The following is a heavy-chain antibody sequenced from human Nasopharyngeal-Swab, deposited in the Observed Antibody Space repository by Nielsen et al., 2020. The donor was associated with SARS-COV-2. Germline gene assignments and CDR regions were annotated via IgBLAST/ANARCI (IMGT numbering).Heavy chain of an antibody. CDR2: TYYRSMWNN. V-gene: IGHV6-1*01. CDR1: GDSVSSNTAA. Sequence: SQTLSLTCAISGDSVSSNTAAWNCTRQPPSRGLEWLGRTYYRSMWNNDYAVSVRGRLTINPDPSKNQFSLQLNSATPEDTAVYYCARIAVAVSPVWGQGTLVTVSS. D-gene: IGHD6-19*01. CDR3: ARIAVAVSPV. J-gene: IGHJ4*02.